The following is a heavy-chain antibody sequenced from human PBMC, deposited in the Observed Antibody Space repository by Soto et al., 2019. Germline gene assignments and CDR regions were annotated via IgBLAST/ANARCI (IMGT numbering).Heavy chain of an antibody. Sequence: PSETLSLTCAVYGGSFSGYYWSWIRQPPGKGLEWIGEINHSGSTNYNPSLKSRVTISVDTSKNQFSLKLSSVTAADTAVYYCAGGLGYCSGGSCGVTPRFAPWGQGTLVTVSS. J-gene: IGHJ5*02. D-gene: IGHD2-15*01. CDR2: INHSGST. V-gene: IGHV4-34*01. CDR3: AGGLGYCSGGSCGVTPRFAP. CDR1: GGSFSGYY.